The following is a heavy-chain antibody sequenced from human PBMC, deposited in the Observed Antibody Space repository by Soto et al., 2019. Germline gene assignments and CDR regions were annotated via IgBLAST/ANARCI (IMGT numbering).Heavy chain of an antibody. V-gene: IGHV4-31*03. CDR1: GGSLSSGGYY. J-gene: IGHJ6*02. D-gene: IGHD5-12*01. CDR3: ARWLQFGSYYGMDV. CDR2: IYYSGST. Sequence: QVQLQESGPGLVKPSQTLSLTCTVSGGSLSSGGYYWTWIRQHPGKGLEWMGYIYYSGSTSYNPSLKSRVTISVNTSKNQFSLKLSSVTAADTAVYYCARWLQFGSYYGMDVWGQGTTVTVSS.